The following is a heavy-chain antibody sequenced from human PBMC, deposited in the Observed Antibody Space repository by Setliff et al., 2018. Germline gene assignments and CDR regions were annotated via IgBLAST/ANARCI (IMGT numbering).Heavy chain of an antibody. CDR1: GDPFNAYG. CDR2: IIPVLGMT. CDR3: ARGPSPTVTPSRLIYFYHMDV. D-gene: IGHD4-17*01. V-gene: IGHV1-69*10. Sequence: ASVKVSCKASGDPFNAYGVSWVRQAPGQGLEWMGAIIPVLGMTDYAQKFQGRLTITADQSTTTVYMELGSLRFDDTALYYCARGPSPTVTPSRLIYFYHMDVWGTGTTVTVSS. J-gene: IGHJ6*03.